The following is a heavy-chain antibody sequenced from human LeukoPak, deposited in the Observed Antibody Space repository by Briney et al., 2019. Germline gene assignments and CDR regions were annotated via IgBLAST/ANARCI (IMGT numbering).Heavy chain of an antibody. D-gene: IGHD6-6*01. J-gene: IGHJ4*02. Sequence: SETLSLTCAVSGGSIRSSSYYWGWIRQPPGKGLEWIGSIYYSGTTYYNPSLKSRVTISVDTSKNQFSLNLNSVTAADTAVYYCATQVGAARTYFDYWGQGNLVTVSS. CDR3: ATQVGAARTYFDY. CDR1: GGSIRSSSYY. V-gene: IGHV4-39*01. CDR2: IYYSGTT.